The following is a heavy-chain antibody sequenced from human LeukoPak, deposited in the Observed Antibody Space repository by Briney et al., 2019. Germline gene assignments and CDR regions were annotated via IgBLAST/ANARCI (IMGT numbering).Heavy chain of an antibody. D-gene: IGHD3-22*01. J-gene: IGHJ4*02. CDR1: GFTFSNYW. Sequence: PGGSLRLSCAASGFTFSNYWMSWVRQAPGKGLEWVANIKQDGTEKYYVDSVKGRFTISRDNAKNSLYLQMNSLRAEDTAMYYCARRAGDYSHPYDYWGQGTLVTVSS. CDR3: ARRAGDYSHPYDY. CDR2: IKQDGTEK. V-gene: IGHV3-7*03.